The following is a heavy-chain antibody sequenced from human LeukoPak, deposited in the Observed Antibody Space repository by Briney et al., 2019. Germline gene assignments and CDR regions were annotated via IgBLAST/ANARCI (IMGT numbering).Heavy chain of an antibody. Sequence: SVKVSCKASGGTFSSYAISWVRQAPGQGLEWMGRIIPIFGTANYAQKFRGRVTITTDESTSTAYMELSSLRSEDTAVYYCVRGVHYYDSSGYRRLLDYWGQGTLVTVSS. CDR3: VRGVHYYDSSGYRRLLDY. V-gene: IGHV1-69*05. CDR1: GGTFSSYA. J-gene: IGHJ4*02. CDR2: IIPIFGTA. D-gene: IGHD3-22*01.